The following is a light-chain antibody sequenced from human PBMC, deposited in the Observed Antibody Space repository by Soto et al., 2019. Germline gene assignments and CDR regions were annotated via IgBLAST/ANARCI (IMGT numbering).Light chain of an antibody. CDR3: SSYTSGSTYV. CDR2: EVS. CDR1: SSDVGGYNY. Sequence: QSVLTQPPSASGSPGQSVTISCTGTSSDVGGYNYVSWYQQHPGKAPKLMIYEVSKRPSGVPDRFSGSKSGNTASLTVSGLQVEDEADYYCSSYTSGSTYVFGTGTKLTVL. J-gene: IGLJ1*01. V-gene: IGLV2-8*01.